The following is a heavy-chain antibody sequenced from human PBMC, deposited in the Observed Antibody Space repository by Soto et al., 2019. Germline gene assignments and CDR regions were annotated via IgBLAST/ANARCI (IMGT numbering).Heavy chain of an antibody. J-gene: IGHJ4*02. V-gene: IGHV4-30-4*01. Sequence: PSETLSLTCPVSGGSISSGDYYWSWIRQPPGKGLEWIGYIYYSGSTYYNPSLKSRVTISVDTSKNQFSLKLSSVTAADTAVYYCASFYGDYVLLRYWGQGTLVTVSS. CDR3: ASFYGDYVLLRY. CDR1: GGSISSGDYY. CDR2: IYYSGST. D-gene: IGHD4-17*01.